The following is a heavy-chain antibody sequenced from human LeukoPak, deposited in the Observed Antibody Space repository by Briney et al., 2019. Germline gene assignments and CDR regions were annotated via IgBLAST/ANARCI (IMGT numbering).Heavy chain of an antibody. CDR2: ISYDGSNK. V-gene: IGHV3-30-3*01. CDR1: GFTFSSYA. D-gene: IGHD5-18*01. CDR3: ARAYEASGYSSRPTAMGTL. Sequence: GGSLRLSCAASGFTFSSYAMHWVRQAPGKGLEWVAVISYDGSNKYYADSVKGRFTISRDNSKNTLYLQMNSLRAEDTAVYYCARAYEASGYSSRPTAMGTLWGQGTLVTVSS. J-gene: IGHJ4*02.